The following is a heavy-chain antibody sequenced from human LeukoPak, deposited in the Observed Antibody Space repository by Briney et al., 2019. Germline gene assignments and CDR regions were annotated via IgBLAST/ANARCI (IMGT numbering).Heavy chain of an antibody. Sequence: SETLSLTCTVSGGSISSGSYYWSWIRQPAGKGLEWIGRIYTSGSTNYNPSLKSRVTISVDTSKNSSVTAADTAVYYCAGDVGSWYKYWGQGTLVTVSS. CDR2: IYTSGST. D-gene: IGHD6-13*01. CDR1: GGSISSGSYY. V-gene: IGHV4-61*02. J-gene: IGHJ4*02. CDR3: AGDVGSWYKY.